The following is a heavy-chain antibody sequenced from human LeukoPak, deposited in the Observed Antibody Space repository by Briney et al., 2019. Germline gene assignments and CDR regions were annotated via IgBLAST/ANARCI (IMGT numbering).Heavy chain of an antibody. V-gene: IGHV5-51*01. CDR3: ARRGGYSGYVDY. J-gene: IGHJ4*02. CDR2: IYPADSTA. Sequence: NHGESLKISCKASGYRFTTYCIGWVRQMPGKGLEWMGIIYPADSTAHYSPSFQGQVTISADKSISTAYLQWSSLKASDTAMYYCARRGGYSGYVDYWGQGTLVTVSS. CDR1: GYRFTTYC. D-gene: IGHD5-12*01.